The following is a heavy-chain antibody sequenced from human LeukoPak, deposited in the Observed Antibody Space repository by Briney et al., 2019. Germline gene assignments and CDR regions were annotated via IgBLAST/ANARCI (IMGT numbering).Heavy chain of an antibody. V-gene: IGHV3-23*01. D-gene: IGHD3-3*01. CDR1: GFTFSSYA. J-gene: IGHJ4*02. CDR2: ISGSVGST. CDR3: AKYYTYYDFWSGYLPLRTPSPYFDY. Sequence: GGSLRLSCAASGFTFSSYAMSWVRQAPGKGLEWVSAISGSVGSTYYADSVKGRFTISRDNSKNTLSLQMNSLRAEDTAVYYCAKYYTYYDFWSGYLPLRTPSPYFDYWGQGTLVTVSS.